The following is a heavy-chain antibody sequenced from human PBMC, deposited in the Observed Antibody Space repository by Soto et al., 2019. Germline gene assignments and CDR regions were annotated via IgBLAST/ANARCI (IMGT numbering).Heavy chain of an antibody. J-gene: IGHJ6*02. V-gene: IGHV3-23*01. CDR1: GFTFSSYA. D-gene: IGHD3-3*01. CDR3: AKNYDFWSGYYYGMDV. Sequence: PGGSLRLSCAASGFTFSSYAMTWVRQAPGKGLEWVSAISGSGGSTYYADSVQGRFTISRDNSKNTLYLQMHSLRAEDTALYYCAKNYDFWSGYYYGMDVWGQGTTVTVSS. CDR2: ISGSGGST.